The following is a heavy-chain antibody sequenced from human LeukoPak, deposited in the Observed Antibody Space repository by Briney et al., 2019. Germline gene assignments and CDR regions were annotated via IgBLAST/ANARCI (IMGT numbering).Heavy chain of an antibody. CDR1: GGSISSYY. V-gene: IGHV4-4*09. J-gene: IGHJ4*02. CDR3: ASSLWSGYLAFDY. D-gene: IGHD3-3*01. CDR2: IYTSGST. Sequence: SETLSLTCTVSGGSISSYYWSWIRQPPGKGLEWIGYIYTSGSTNYNPSLKSRVTISVDTSKNQFSLKLSSVTAADTAVYYCASSLWSGYLAFDYWGQGPLVTVSS.